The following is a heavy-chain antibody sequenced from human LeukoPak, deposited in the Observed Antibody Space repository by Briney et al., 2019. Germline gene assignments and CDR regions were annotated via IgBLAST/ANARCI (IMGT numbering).Heavy chain of an antibody. CDR3: ARRRYDFWSGYYFDY. CDR1: GGSISSGGYS. CDR2: IYHSGGT. D-gene: IGHD3-3*01. V-gene: IGHV4-30-2*01. J-gene: IGHJ4*02. Sequence: PSETLSLTCAVSGGSISSGGYSWSWIRQPPGKGLEWIGYIYHSGGTYYNPSLKSRVTISVDTSKNQFSLKLSSVTAADTAVYYCARRRYDFWSGYYFDYWGQGTLVTVSS.